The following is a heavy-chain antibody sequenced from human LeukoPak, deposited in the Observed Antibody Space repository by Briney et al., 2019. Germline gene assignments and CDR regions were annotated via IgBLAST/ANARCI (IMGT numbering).Heavy chain of an antibody. CDR1: GDSISSGSYY. D-gene: IGHD3-10*01. CDR2: IYVRGST. Sequence: SETLSLTCNVSGDSISSGSYYWSWIRQPAGKELEWIGRIYVRGSTDYNPSLKSRVTISLDTSKNQISLKLSSVTAADTAVYYCARGDYYYGSRSYDSWGQGTLVTVSS. J-gene: IGHJ4*02. V-gene: IGHV4-61*02. CDR3: ARGDYYYGSRSYDS.